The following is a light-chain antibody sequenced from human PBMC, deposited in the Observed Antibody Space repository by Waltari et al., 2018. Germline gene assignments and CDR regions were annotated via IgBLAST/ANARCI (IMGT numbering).Light chain of an antibody. Sequence: GQSITISCTGSSSDVGSSNLVSWYLQHPGKAPKLIIYEVSKRPSGVSNPFSGSKSGNTASLTISGLQAEDEADYYCYSYAGGSVFGTGTKVTVL. V-gene: IGLV2-23*02. J-gene: IGLJ1*01. CDR1: SSDVGSSNL. CDR3: YSYAGGSV. CDR2: EVS.